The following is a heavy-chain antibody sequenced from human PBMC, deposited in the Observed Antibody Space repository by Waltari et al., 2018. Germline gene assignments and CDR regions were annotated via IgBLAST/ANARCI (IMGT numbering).Heavy chain of an antibody. CDR1: GGSISSYY. Sequence: QVQLQESGPGLVQPSETLSLTCTVSGGSISSYYWSWIRQPAGKGLEWIGLIYNSGRTNYNPSLKSRVTMSVETSKNQFSLRLNSVTAADAAVYYCVSAPNEYYFDYWGQETLVTVSS. CDR2: IYNSGRT. J-gene: IGHJ4*02. D-gene: IGHD1-1*01. V-gene: IGHV4-4*07. CDR3: VSAPNEYYFDY.